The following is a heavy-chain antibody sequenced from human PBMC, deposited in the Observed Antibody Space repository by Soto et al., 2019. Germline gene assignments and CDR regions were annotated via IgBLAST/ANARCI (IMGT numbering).Heavy chain of an antibody. CDR2: IIPIFGTA. V-gene: IGHV1-69*01. CDR3: ARDDCSGGSCYSGGWFDP. D-gene: IGHD2-15*01. J-gene: IGHJ5*02. Sequence: QVQLVQSGAEVKKPGSSVKVSCKASGGTFSSYAISWVRQAPGQGLEWMGGIIPIFGTANYAQKFQGRVTITADESTSTAYMELSSLRSEDTAVYYWARDDCSGGSCYSGGWFDPWGQGTLVTVSS. CDR1: GGTFSSYA.